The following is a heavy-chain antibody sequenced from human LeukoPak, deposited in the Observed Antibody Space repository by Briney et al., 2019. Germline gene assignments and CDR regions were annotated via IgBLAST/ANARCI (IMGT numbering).Heavy chain of an antibody. D-gene: IGHD3-10*01. CDR1: GFTFTAYY. CDR3: ATIGRDSAFDY. Sequence: ASVKVSCKASGFTFTAYYIHWVRQAPGQGLEWMGWINPKSGGTDFAQKFQGRVTMTRDTSISTAYMELRRLRSDDTAVYYCATIGRDSAFDYWGQGTLVTVSS. J-gene: IGHJ4*02. V-gene: IGHV1-2*02. CDR2: INPKSGGT.